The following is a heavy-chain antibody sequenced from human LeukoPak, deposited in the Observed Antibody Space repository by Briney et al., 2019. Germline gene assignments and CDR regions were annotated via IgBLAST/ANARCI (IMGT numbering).Heavy chain of an antibody. CDR1: GFIFTNYA. CDR2: ITGSGDST. Sequence: GGSLRLSCAASGFIFTNYAMSWVRQAPGKGLEWVSAITGSGDSTYYADSVKGRFTISRDNSKNTLYVEMNTLRAEDTAVYYCAKWGDYDILTGYYVSDFWAQGTLVTVSS. CDR3: AKWGDYDILTGYYVSDF. J-gene: IGHJ4*02. V-gene: IGHV3-23*01. D-gene: IGHD3-9*01.